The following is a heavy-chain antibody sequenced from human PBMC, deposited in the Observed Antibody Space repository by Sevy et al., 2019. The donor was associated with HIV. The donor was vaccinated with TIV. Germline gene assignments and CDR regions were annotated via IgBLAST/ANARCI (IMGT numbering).Heavy chain of an antibody. CDR1: GFSFDSYG. D-gene: IGHD3-22*01. CDR3: AKGGGGHYDPDEIGYYFYYYNMHV. CDR2: ISGSGSRT. V-gene: IGHV3-23*01. Sequence: GGSLRLSCAVSGFSFDSYGMTWVRQAPGKGLEWVSGISGSGSRTYYADSVKGRFIISRDNSKNTLDLQMNSLRSEDKAIYYCAKGGGGHYDPDEIGYYFYYYNMHVWGKGTTVTVSS. J-gene: IGHJ6*03.